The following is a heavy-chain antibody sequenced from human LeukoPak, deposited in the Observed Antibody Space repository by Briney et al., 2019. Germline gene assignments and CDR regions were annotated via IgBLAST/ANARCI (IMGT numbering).Heavy chain of an antibody. Sequence: GGSLRLACAASGFTFSCYAMSWVRQAPGKGLEWVSAISGSGGSTYYADSVKGRFTISRDNSKNTLYLQMNSLRAEDTAVYYCAKDPIVVVTATFQHWGQGTLVPVSS. D-gene: IGHD2-21*02. V-gene: IGHV3-23*01. CDR3: AKDPIVVVTATFQH. CDR1: GFTFSCYA. CDR2: ISGSGGST. J-gene: IGHJ1*01.